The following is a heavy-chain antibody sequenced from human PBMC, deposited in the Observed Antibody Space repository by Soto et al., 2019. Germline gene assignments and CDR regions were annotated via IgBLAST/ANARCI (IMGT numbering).Heavy chain of an antibody. CDR2: ISWNSGSI. CDR3: AKIGRGEAEKEYGSVDY. V-gene: IGHV3-9*01. J-gene: IGHJ4*02. Sequence: PGGSLRLSCAASGFTFDDYAMHWVRQAPGKGLEWVSGISWNSGSIGYADSVKGRFTISRDNAKNSLYLQMSSVGAEDTAFYYCAKIGRGEAEKEYGSVDYWGQGTRVTVSS. D-gene: IGHD2-15*01. CDR1: GFTFDDYA.